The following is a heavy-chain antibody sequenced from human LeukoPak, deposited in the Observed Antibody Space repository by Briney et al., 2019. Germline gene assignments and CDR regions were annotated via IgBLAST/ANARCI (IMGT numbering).Heavy chain of an antibody. Sequence: TSETLSLTCTVSGGSISSSSYYWGWIRQPPGEGLEWIGEINHSGSANYNPSLKSRVTISVDTSKNQFSLKLSSMTAADTAVYYCARELEPRLNWFDPWGQGTLVTVSS. CDR1: GGSISSSSYY. CDR2: INHSGSA. V-gene: IGHV4-39*07. D-gene: IGHD1-1*01. CDR3: ARELEPRLNWFDP. J-gene: IGHJ5*02.